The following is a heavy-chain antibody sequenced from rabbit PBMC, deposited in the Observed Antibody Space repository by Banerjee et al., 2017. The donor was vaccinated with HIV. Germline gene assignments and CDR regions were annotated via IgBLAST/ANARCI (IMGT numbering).Heavy chain of an antibody. V-gene: IGHV1S40*01. D-gene: IGHD4-1*01. J-gene: IGHJ4*01. Sequence: QSLEESGGGLVKPEGSLKLSCTASGFDLSSYYVMCWVRQAPGKGLEWIGCIDAGSGGSTYYASWAKDRFTISRTSSTTVALQMTSLTAADTATYFCARDLAGVIGWNFDLWGPGTLVTVS. CDR1: GFDLSSYYV. CDR2: IDAGSGGST. CDR3: ARDLAGVIGWNFDL.